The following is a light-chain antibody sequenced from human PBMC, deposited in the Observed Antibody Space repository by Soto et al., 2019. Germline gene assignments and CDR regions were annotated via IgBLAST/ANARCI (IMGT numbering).Light chain of an antibody. J-gene: IGLJ1*01. CDR1: SSDVGGYNY. Sequence: ALTQPRSVSGFPGQSGTISCTGTSSDVGGYNYVSWYQQHPGKAPKLMIYDVSKRPSGVPDRFSGSKSGNTASLTISGLQAEDEADYYCCSYAGSYTYVFGTGTKVTVL. CDR3: CSYAGSYTYV. V-gene: IGLV2-11*01. CDR2: DVS.